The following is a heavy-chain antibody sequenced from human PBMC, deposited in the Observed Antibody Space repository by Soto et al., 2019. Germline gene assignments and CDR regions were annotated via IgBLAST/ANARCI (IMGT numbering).Heavy chain of an antibody. CDR2: IKQDGSEK. V-gene: IGHV3-7*04. CDR1: VFTFSSYW. D-gene: IGHD3-10*01. J-gene: IGHJ3*02. Sequence: PGGSLRLSCAASVFTFSSYWMSWVRQAPGKGLEWVANIKQDGSEKYYVDSVKGRFTISRDNAKNSLYLQMNSLRAEDTAVYYCARDSAADAFDIWGQGTMVTVSS. CDR3: ARDSAADAFDI.